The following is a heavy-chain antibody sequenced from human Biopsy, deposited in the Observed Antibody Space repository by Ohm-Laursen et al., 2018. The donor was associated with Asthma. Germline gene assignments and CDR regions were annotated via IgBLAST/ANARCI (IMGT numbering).Heavy chain of an antibody. J-gene: IGHJ2*01. Sequence: SDTLSLTCIVSGDAMSTSGSYWGWIRQSPGKGLEGIGSIYYSGRTYYNPSLESRVTISADTSKNHFSLKVTSVTAADTAVYYCARAVSSSSYWYFDLWGRGDLVTVSS. V-gene: IGHV4-39*02. CDR3: ARAVSSSSYWYFDL. D-gene: IGHD6-6*01. CDR2: IYYSGRT. CDR1: GDAMSTSGSY.